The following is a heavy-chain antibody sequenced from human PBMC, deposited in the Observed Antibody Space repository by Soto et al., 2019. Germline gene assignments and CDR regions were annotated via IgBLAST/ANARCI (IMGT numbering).Heavy chain of an antibody. D-gene: IGHD3-9*01. CDR3: ARDYYDILTGYYWV. J-gene: IGHJ4*02. CDR1: GFTFSSYA. CDR2: ISYAGSNK. Sequence: GGSLRLSCAASGFTFSSYAMHWVRQAPGKGLEWVAVISYAGSNKYYADSVKGRFTISRDNSKNTLYLQMNSLRAEDTAVYYCARDYYDILTGYYWVWGQGTLVTVSS. V-gene: IGHV3-30-3*01.